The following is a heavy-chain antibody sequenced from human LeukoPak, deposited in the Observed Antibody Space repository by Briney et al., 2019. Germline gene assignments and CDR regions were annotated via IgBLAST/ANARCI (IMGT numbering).Heavy chain of an antibody. V-gene: IGHV1-2*02. J-gene: IGHJ4*02. Sequence: ASVKVSCKASGYTFTAYYMDWVRQPDRQGREWMGWLDSKNGDTKYAQKIRNRLTINRHTPIGIDNMELRSLIADDTAVYYCASVAYCRGCRCSVQSVASWGQGTRVTVSS. D-gene: IGHD2-15*01. CDR2: LDSKNGDT. CDR3: ASVAYCRGCRCSVQSVAS. CDR1: GYTFTAYY.